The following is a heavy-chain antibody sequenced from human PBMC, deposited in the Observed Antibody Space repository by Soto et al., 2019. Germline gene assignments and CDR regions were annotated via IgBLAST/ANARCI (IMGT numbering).Heavy chain of an antibody. CDR3: VKGTYHSDSSGYYPEY. V-gene: IGHV3-64D*06. D-gene: IGHD3-22*01. J-gene: IGHJ4*02. CDR2: ISTNGDST. CDR1: GFVFSYYA. Sequence: GGSLRLSCSASGFVFSYYAIHWVRQAPGEGLEYVSGISTNGDSTFYADSVKGRFTISRDNSRDTLYLQMRSLRAEDTAVYYCVKGTYHSDSSGYYPEYWGQGTLVTVSS.